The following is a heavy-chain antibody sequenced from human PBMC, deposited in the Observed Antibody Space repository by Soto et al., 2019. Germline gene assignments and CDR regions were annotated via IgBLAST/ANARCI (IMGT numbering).Heavy chain of an antibody. Sequence: QLQLQESGSGLVKPSQTLSLTCAVSGGSISSGDYSWNWIRQPPGKGLECIGYIYSGGSTYYNPSPQRRVTXPXXXSXXQFSLKLNSVTAADTAVYYCARVRREYDNSGPVDYWGQGTLVTVSS. CDR3: ARVRREYDNSGPVDY. CDR1: GGSISSGDYS. CDR2: IYSGGST. J-gene: IGHJ4*02. V-gene: IGHV4-30-2*01. D-gene: IGHD3-22*01.